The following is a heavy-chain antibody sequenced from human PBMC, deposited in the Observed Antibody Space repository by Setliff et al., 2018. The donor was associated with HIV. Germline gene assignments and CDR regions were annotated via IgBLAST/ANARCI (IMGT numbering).Heavy chain of an antibody. CDR2: IHHSGST. Sequence: TSETLSLTCAVYGGSFSGYYWSWVRQPPGKGLEWIGEIHHSGSTNNNPSLKSRVTISLAAPKNQFSLKLRSVTVADTAVYFCARGPVVGFDSWGQGTLVTVSS. V-gene: IGHV4-34*01. CDR1: GGSFSGYY. J-gene: IGHJ4*02. D-gene: IGHD2-15*01. CDR3: ARGPVVGFDS.